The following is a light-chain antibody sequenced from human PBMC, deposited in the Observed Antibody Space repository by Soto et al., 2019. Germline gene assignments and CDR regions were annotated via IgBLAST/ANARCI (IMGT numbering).Light chain of an antibody. J-gene: IGKJ1*01. CDR2: DAS. CDR1: QSISSW. V-gene: IGKV1-5*01. CDR3: QQYNSYSWT. Sequence: DFQMTQSPSTLSASVGERVTKTCRASQSISSWLAWYQQKPGKAPKLLIYDASSLESGASSRFSGSGSGTEFTLTISSLQPDDFATYYCQQYNSYSWTFGQGTRWIS.